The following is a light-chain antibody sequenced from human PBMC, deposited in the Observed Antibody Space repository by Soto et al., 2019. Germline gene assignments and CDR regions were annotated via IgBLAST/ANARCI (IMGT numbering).Light chain of an antibody. V-gene: IGLV2-14*01. CDR1: SSDVGRYNF. Sequence: QSVLTQPASVSGSPGQSITISCSGSSSDVGRYNFVSWYQQHPGKAPKLMIYDVTNRPSGVSNRFSGSKSGNTASLTISGLQAEDEADYYCSSYTSSSTEVFGGGTKLTVL. CDR3: SSYTSSSTEV. J-gene: IGLJ2*01. CDR2: DVT.